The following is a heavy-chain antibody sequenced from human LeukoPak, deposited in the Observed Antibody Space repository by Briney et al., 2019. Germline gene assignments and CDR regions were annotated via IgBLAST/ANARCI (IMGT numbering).Heavy chain of an antibody. CDR2: ISMSGSTI. D-gene: IGHD3-10*02. CDR3: AELGITMIGGV. V-gene: IGHV3-48*03. CDR1: GFTFGSYE. J-gene: IGHJ6*04. Sequence: CLRLACAASGFTFGSYEMNWVRQAPGKGLEWGSYISMSGSTIYYSDSVECRFTFSRDNAKNSLYLQMNRLRAEGTAVYYCAELGITMIGGVWGKGTTVTISS.